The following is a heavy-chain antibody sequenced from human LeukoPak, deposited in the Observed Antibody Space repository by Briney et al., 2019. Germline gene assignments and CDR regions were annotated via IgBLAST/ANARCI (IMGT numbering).Heavy chain of an antibody. CDR1: GGSISSGGYY. D-gene: IGHD5-12*01. Sequence: PSETLSLTCTVSGGSISSGGYYWSWIRQHPGKGLEWIGYIYYSGSTYYNPSLKSRVTISVDTSKNQFSLKLSSVTAADTAVYYCAREWLPNWFDPWGQGTLVTVSS. CDR3: AREWLPNWFDP. J-gene: IGHJ5*02. CDR2: IYYSGST. V-gene: IGHV4-31*03.